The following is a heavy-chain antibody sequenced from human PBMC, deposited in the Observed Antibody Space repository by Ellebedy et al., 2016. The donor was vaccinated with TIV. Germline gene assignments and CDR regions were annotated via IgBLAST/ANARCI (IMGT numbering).Heavy chain of an antibody. V-gene: IGHV4-4*02. CDR3: AREGRDTAMGLDY. CDR1: GGSISSSNW. J-gene: IGHJ4*02. CDR2: IYHSGST. D-gene: IGHD5-18*01. Sequence: MPSETLSLTCAVFGGSISSSNWWRWVRQPPGKGMEWIGVIYHSGSTNYNPSLKSRVTISVDTSKNQFSLNVSSVTAADTAVYFCAREGRDTAMGLDYWGQGTLVTVSS.